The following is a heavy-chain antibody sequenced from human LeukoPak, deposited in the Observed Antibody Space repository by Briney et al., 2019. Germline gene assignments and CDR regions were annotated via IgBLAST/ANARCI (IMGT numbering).Heavy chain of an antibody. Sequence: GGSRRLSCVVAGFTFTSYAMSWVRQAPGKGLEWVSGISGSGVSTYYADSVRGRFTISRDNSKKSLHRQMNSLRDADTDVYYCTSLWEFNVLPTLDVSGKGTTVTVSS. CDR3: TSLWEFNVLPTLDV. CDR2: ISGSGVST. CDR1: GFTFTSYA. V-gene: IGHV3-23*01. J-gene: IGHJ6*01. D-gene: IGHD3-10*01.